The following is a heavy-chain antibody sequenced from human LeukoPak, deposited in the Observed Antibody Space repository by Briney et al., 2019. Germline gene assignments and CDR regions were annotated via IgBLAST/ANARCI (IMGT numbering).Heavy chain of an antibody. CDR1: EYTFTGYY. CDR3: ARDRAYSYGPFGY. V-gene: IGHV1-2*02. Sequence: ASVKVSCKASEYTFTGYYMHWVRQAPGQGLEWMGWINPNSGGTNYAQKFQGRVTMTRETSISTAYMELSRLRSDDTAVYYCARDRAYSYGPFGYWGQGTLVTVSS. CDR2: INPNSGGT. J-gene: IGHJ4*02. D-gene: IGHD5-18*01.